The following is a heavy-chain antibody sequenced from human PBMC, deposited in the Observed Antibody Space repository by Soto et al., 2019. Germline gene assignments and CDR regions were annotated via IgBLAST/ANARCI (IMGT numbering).Heavy chain of an antibody. Sequence: PGGSLRLSCAASGFTFSSYWMTWARQAPGKGLEWVASMNRDGSEKRYVDSVEGRFTISRDNAKNSLFLQMNSLSPDDTAVYYCARVYCTNGVCYQFDYWGQGTLVTVSS. D-gene: IGHD2-8*01. CDR1: GFTFSSYW. V-gene: IGHV3-7*03. CDR3: ARVYCTNGVCYQFDY. CDR2: MNRDGSEK. J-gene: IGHJ4*02.